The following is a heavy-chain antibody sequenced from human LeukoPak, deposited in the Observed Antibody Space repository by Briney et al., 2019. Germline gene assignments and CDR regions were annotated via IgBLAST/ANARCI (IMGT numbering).Heavy chain of an antibody. J-gene: IGHJ4*02. CDR2: IYYSGST. V-gene: IGHV4-59*11. CDR3: ARERRYCSSTSCSYYFDY. Sequence: PSETLSLTCTVSGGSISSHYWSWIRQSPGKGLEWIGYIYYSGSTNYNPSLKSRVTISVDTSKNQFSLKLSSVTAADTAVYYCARERRYCSSTSCSYYFDYWGQGTLVTVSS. CDR1: GGSISSHY. D-gene: IGHD2-2*01.